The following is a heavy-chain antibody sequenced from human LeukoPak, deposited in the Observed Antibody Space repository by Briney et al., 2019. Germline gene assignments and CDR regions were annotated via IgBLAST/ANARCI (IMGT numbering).Heavy chain of an antibody. CDR2: INPSGGST. CDR1: GYTFTSYY. D-gene: IGHD3-10*01. CDR3: GVLLWFGELIHNWFDP. Sequence: ASVKVSCKASGYTFTSYYMHWVRQAPGQGLEWMGIINPSGGSTSYAQKFQGRVTMTRDTSTSTVYMELSSLRSEDTAAYYCGVLLWFGELIHNWFDPWGQGTLVTVSS. V-gene: IGHV1-46*01. J-gene: IGHJ5*02.